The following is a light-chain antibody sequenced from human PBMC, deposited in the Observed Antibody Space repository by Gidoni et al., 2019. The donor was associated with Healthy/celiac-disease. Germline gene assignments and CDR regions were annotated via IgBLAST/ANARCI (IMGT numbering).Light chain of an antibody. Sequence: NFMLTQPHPASEHPGKQVTISCTRSSGSIASNYVKWYQQRPGSSPTTVIYEDNQRPSGVPDRFSGSIDSSSNAASLTISGLKTEDEADYCCQSYDSSNVGFGGGTKLTVL. J-gene: IGLJ2*01. CDR1: SGSIASNY. V-gene: IGLV6-57*01. CDR3: QSYDSSNVG. CDR2: EDN.